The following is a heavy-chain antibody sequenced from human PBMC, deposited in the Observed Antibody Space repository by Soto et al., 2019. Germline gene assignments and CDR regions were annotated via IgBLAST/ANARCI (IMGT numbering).Heavy chain of an antibody. D-gene: IGHD3-10*01. Sequence: QVQLQQWGAGLLKPSETLSLTCAVYGGSFSGYYWSWIRQPPGKGLEWIGEINHSGSTNYNPSLKSRVTISVDTSKNQFSLKLSSVTAADTAVYYCARGGSYYGSGSYYGSGGYYYYMDVWGKGTTVTVSS. J-gene: IGHJ6*03. CDR2: INHSGST. CDR1: GGSFSGYY. CDR3: ARGGSYYGSGSYYGSGGYYYYMDV. V-gene: IGHV4-34*01.